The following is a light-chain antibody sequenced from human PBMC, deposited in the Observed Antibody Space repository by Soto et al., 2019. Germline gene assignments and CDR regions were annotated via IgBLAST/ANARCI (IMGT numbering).Light chain of an antibody. V-gene: IGLV1-47*01. CDR3: LAWNDSLSSHV. J-gene: IGLJ1*01. CDR1: GSNIGSHN. CDR2: KNN. Sequence: QSVLAQPPSAYGTPGQRVTISCSGSGSNIGSHNVHWYQHLPGTAPKVLIHKNNQRPSGVPDRFSAYKSGTSTSLAISGLASEDEADYNSLAWNDSLSSHVFGPGTKLTVL.